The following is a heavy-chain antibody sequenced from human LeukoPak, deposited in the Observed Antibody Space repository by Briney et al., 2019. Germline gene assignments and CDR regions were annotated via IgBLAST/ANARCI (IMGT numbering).Heavy chain of an antibody. D-gene: IGHD3-9*01. J-gene: IGHJ6*03. Sequence: ASVKVSCKASGYTFTGYYMHWVRQAPGQGLEWMGIINPSSGSTSYAQKFQGRVTMTRDMSTSTVYMELSSMRSEDTAVYYCARGGYYDILTGPDYYYYYMDVWGKGTTVTVSS. V-gene: IGHV1-46*01. CDR3: ARGGYYDILTGPDYYYYYMDV. CDR1: GYTFTGYY. CDR2: INPSSGST.